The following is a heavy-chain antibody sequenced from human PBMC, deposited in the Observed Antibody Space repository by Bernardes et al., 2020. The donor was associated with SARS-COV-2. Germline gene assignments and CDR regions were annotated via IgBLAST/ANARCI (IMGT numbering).Heavy chain of an antibody. CDR2: IKSKTGGGTT. CDR1: CVSFCGTC. CDR3: AKDQSSGRYGDAFDI. D-gene: IGHD6-19*01. V-gene: IGHV3-15*01. Sequence: GYLRLFCLASCVSFCGTCMIRVRHEPGKGLEGVGRIKSKTGGGTTDYAAPAKDRFTISRDDSENTLILQMNSLRAEDTAVYYYAKDQSSGRYGDAFDIWGQGTMVTVSS. J-gene: IGHJ3*02.